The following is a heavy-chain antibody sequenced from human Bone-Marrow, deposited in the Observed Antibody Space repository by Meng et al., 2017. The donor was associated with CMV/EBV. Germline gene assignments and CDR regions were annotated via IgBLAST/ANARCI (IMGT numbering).Heavy chain of an antibody. CDR1: GFTFSSYA. Sequence: GESLKISCAASGFTFSSYAMHWVRQAPGKGLEWVAVISYDGSNKYYADSVKGRFTISRDNSKNTLYLQMNSLRAEDTAVYYCARAGSSSVDGMDVWGQGTTVTVSS. J-gene: IGHJ6*02. V-gene: IGHV3-30-3*01. CDR2: ISYDGSNK. D-gene: IGHD6-6*01. CDR3: ARAGSSSVDGMDV.